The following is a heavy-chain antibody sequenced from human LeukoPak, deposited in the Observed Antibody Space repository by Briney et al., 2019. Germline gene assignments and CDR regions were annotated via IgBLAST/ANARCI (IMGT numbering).Heavy chain of an antibody. J-gene: IGHJ4*02. V-gene: IGHV3-7*01. CDR1: GFTFSSYW. CDR2: IKQDGSEK. D-gene: IGHD3-9*01. Sequence: PGGSLRLSCAASGFTFSSYWLSWVRQAPGKGLEWVANIKQDGSEKYYVDSVKGRFTISRDNAKNSLYLQMNNLRAEDTAVYYCARRWTLRYFDYWGQGTLVTVSS. CDR3: ARRWTLRYFDY.